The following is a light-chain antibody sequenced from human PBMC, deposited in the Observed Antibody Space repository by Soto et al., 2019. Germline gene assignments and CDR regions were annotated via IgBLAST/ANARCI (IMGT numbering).Light chain of an antibody. J-gene: IGLJ1*01. Sequence: QSVLTQAASMSGSPGQSITISCTGTSSDIGSYNYVSWYQQYPGKAPKLMIYDVSNRPSGVSNRFSGSKSGNTASLTISGLQAADEADYYCSSYTTISTYVFGTGTKVTVL. CDR3: SSYTTISTYV. CDR2: DVS. V-gene: IGLV2-14*01. CDR1: SSDIGSYNY.